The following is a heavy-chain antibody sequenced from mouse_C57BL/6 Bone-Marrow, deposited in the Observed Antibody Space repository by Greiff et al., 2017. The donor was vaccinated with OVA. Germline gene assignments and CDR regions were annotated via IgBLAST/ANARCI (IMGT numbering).Heavy chain of an antibody. CDR3: ARSDRTNYFDY. CDR2: INPNNGGT. CDR1: GYTFTDYN. Sequence: EVQLVESGPELVKPGASVKIPCKASGYTFTDYNMDWVKQSPGKSLEWIGAINPNNGGTIYNQKFKGKATLTVDKSSSTAYMELRSLTSEDTAVYYCARSDRTNYFDYWGQGTTLTVSS. J-gene: IGHJ2*01. V-gene: IGHV1-18*01.